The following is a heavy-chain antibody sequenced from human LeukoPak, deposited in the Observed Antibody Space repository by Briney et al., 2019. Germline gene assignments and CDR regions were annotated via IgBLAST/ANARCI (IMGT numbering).Heavy chain of an antibody. CDR1: GYSFTSSW. J-gene: IGHJ4*02. CDR2: VFPADSDT. V-gene: IGHV5-51*01. Sequence: GASLQISCKGSGYSFTSSWIGWVRQMPGKGLEWMGIVFPADSDTRYSPSFQGQVTFSADKSISTAYLQWSSLQASDSAMYYCARHGGAFDYWGQGTLVTVSS. D-gene: IGHD4-17*01. CDR3: ARHGGAFDY.